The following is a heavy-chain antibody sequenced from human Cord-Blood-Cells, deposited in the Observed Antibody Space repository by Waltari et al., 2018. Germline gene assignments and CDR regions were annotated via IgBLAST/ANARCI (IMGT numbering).Heavy chain of an antibody. CDR2: ISAYNGNT. CDR3: ARAYCGGDCSNPYDAFDI. J-gene: IGHJ3*02. CDR1: GYTFTSYG. Sequence: AEVKKPGASVKVSCKASGYTFTSYGISWVRQAPGQGLEWIGWISAYNGNTNYAQKLQGRVTMTTDTSTSTAYMELRSLRSDDTAVYYCARAYCGGDCSNPYDAFDIWGQGTMVTVSS. D-gene: IGHD2-21*01. V-gene: IGHV1-18*01.